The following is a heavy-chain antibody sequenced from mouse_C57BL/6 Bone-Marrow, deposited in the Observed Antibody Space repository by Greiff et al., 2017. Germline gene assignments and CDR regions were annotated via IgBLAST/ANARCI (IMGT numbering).Heavy chain of an antibody. CDR2: ISNLAYSI. J-gene: IGHJ1*03. V-gene: IGHV5-15*01. Sequence: EVQLVESGGGLVQPGGSLKLSCAASGFTFSDYGMAWVRQAPRKGPEWVAFISNLAYSIYYADTVTGRFTISRENAKNTLYLEMSSLRSEDTAMYYCARNTVVATDWYFDVWGTGTTVTVSP. D-gene: IGHD1-1*01. CDR1: GFTFSDYG. CDR3: ARNTVVATDWYFDV.